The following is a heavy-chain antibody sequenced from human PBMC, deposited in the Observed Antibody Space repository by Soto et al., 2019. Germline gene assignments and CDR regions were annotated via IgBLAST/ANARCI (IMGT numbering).Heavy chain of an antibody. V-gene: IGHV1-18*01. CDR3: ARGRYGDY. CDR2: ISAHNGNT. Sequence: QVHLVQSGAEVKKPGASVKVSCKASGYTFTSYGITWVRQAPGQGLEWMGWISAHNGNTDYAQKLQGRVIVTRDTSTSTAYMELRSLRSDATAVYYCARGRYGDYWGQGALVIVSS. J-gene: IGHJ4*02. CDR1: GYTFTSYG. D-gene: IGHD1-1*01.